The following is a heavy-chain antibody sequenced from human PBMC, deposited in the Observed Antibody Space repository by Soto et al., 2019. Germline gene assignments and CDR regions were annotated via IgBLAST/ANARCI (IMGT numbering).Heavy chain of an antibody. D-gene: IGHD3-16*01. CDR1: GNIGDGGDS. J-gene: IGHJ4*02. V-gene: IGHV4-30-4*08. Sequence: GNIGDGGDSRSRIHQPPGKGLEWIGYIYYSGSTYYNPSLKSRVTISVDTSKNQFSLKLSSVTAADTAVYYCARAHRNYVCDFDYWGQGTLVTVS. CDR2: IYYSGST. CDR3: ARAHRNYVCDFDY.